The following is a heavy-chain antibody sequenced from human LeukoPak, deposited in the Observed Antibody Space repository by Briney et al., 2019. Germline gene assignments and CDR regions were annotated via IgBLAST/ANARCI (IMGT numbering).Heavy chain of an antibody. Sequence: GGSLRLSCAASGFTFTGYWMHWVRQAPGKGLVWVSRINSDADKTGYAEAVKGRFTISRDNAKKTLYLEMNSLRVEDTAVYYCAREYYGIMTGYYLDVWGKGTTVTVSS. J-gene: IGHJ6*03. V-gene: IGHV3-74*01. CDR3: AREYYGIMTGYYLDV. CDR1: GFTFTGYW. D-gene: IGHD3-9*01. CDR2: INSDADKT.